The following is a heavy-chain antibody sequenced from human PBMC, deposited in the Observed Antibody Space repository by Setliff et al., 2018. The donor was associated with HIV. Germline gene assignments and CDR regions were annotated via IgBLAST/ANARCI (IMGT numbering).Heavy chain of an antibody. CDR3: ARVPRYCSSTSCSYYFDY. J-gene: IGHJ4*02. CDR1: GYTFTRYA. D-gene: IGHD2-2*01. CDR2: INVGNGNT. V-gene: IGHV1-3*01. Sequence: ASVKISCKASGYTFTRYAMHRVRQAPGQRPERMGWINVGNGNTKHSQKFQGRVTITRDTSASTAYMELSSLRSEDTAVYYCARVPRYCSSTSCSYYFDYWGQGTLVTVSS.